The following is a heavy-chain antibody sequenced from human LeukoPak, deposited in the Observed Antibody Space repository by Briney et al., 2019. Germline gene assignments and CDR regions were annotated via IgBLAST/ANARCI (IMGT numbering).Heavy chain of an antibody. CDR3: ARVGSTAWPFDY. CDR2: IYYSGST. J-gene: IGHJ4*02. CDR1: GGSFSGYY. V-gene: IGHV4-59*08. D-gene: IGHD6-13*01. Sequence: SSETLSLTCAVYGGSFSGYYWSWIRQPPGKGLEWIGYIYYSGSTNYNPSLKSRVTISLDTSQNQFSLKLSSVTAADTAVYYCARVGSTAWPFDYWGQGTLVTVSS.